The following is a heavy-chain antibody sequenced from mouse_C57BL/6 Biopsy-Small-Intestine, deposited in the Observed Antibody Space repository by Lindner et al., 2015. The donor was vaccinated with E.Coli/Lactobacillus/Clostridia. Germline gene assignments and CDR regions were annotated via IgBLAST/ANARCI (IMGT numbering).Heavy chain of an antibody. J-gene: IGHJ3*01. Sequence: VQLQESGPELVKPGASVKMSCKASGYTFTDYNMHWVKQSHGKSLEWIGYINPKNGGSSYNQKFKDKATLTVNKSSRTAYMELRSLTSEDSAVYYCARDFGNNYWFAYWGLGTLVTVSA. CDR2: INPKNGGS. V-gene: IGHV1-22*01. D-gene: IGHD1-1*01. CDR1: GYTFTDYN. CDR3: ARDFGNNYWFAY.